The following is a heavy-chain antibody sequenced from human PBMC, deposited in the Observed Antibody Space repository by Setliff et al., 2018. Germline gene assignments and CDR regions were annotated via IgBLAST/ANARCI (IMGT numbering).Heavy chain of an antibody. J-gene: IGHJ3*01. CDR3: ALSSLSICTGGNCPNVFDV. Sequence: GASVKVSCKSSGFTFTDYGITWVRQVPGQGLEWMGWNNNYNFNTQYAQKFQGRVTVTTDTSTTTAYMELRSLRADDTAVYYCALSSLSICTGGNCPNVFDVWGQGTLVTVSS. CDR2: NNNYNFNT. D-gene: IGHD2-15*01. V-gene: IGHV1-18*01. CDR1: GFTFTDYG.